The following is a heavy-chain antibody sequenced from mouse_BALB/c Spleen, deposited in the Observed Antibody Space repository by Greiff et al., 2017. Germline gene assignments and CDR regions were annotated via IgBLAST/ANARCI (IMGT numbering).Heavy chain of an antibody. CDR3: ARPPIYYGSSDWYFDV. CDR1: GYSITSDYA. D-gene: IGHD1-1*01. J-gene: IGHJ1*01. V-gene: IGHV3-2*02. CDR2: ISYSGST. Sequence: EVMLVESGPGLVKPSQSLSLTCTVTGYSITSDYAWNWIRQFPGNKLEWMGYISYSGSTSYNPSLKSRISITRDTSKNQFFLQLNSVTTEDTATYYCARPPIYYGSSDWYFDVWGAGTTVTVSS.